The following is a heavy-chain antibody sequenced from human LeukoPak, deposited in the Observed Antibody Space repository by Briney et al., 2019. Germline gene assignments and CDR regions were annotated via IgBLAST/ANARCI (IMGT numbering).Heavy chain of an antibody. CDR2: INHSGST. V-gene: IGHV4-34*01. CDR3: ARLGATSSGKYYFDY. CDR1: GGSFSGYY. J-gene: IGHJ4*02. Sequence: PSETLSLTCAVYGGSFSGYYWSWIRQPPGKGLEWIGEINHSGSTNYNPSLKSRVTISVDTSKNQFSLKLSSVTAADTAVYYCARLGATSSGKYYFDYWGQGTLVTVSS. D-gene: IGHD6-25*01.